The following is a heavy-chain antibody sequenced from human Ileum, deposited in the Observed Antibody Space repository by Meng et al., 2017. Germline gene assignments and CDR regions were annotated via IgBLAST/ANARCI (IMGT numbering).Heavy chain of an antibody. D-gene: IGHD3-10*01. V-gene: IGHV1-2*06. CDR2: ISPNSSIT. Sequence: NPGASLKFSCQPPGMSCNGDNMYSVHQAPGQRQEWLERISPNSSITNYGQKFQDGVTLTRDISITTAYMELSGLTSDDTAVYYCASGLYGSRGFSQNSLDSWGQGTLVTVSS. CDR1: GMSCNGDN. J-gene: IGHJ5*01. CDR3: ASGLYGSRGFSQNSLDS.